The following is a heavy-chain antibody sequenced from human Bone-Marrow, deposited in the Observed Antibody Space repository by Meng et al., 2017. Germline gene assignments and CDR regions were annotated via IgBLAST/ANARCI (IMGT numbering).Heavy chain of an antibody. D-gene: IGHD6-13*01. Sequence: QVQLQESGPGLVKPSGTLSFTCAVSGGSSSSSNWGCWVRQPPGKGLEWIGEIYHSGSTNYNPSLKSRVTISVDKSKNQFSLKLSSVTAADTAVYYCARVSLQATIAAAGVVWFDPWGQGTLVTVSS. J-gene: IGHJ5*02. CDR2: IYHSGST. CDR3: ARVSLQATIAAAGVVWFDP. V-gene: IGHV4-4*02. CDR1: GGSSSSSNW.